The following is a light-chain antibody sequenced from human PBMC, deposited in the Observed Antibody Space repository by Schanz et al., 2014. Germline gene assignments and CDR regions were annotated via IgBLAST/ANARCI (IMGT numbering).Light chain of an antibody. CDR2: DVS. J-gene: IGLJ2*01. CDR3: SSYSRSNTVV. Sequence: QSALTQPRSVSGSPGQSVTISCTGTSSDVGTYNYVSWYQQHPGKAPKLMIYDVSKRPSGVPDRFSGSKSGNTASLTISGLQAEDESHYYCSSYSRSNTVVFGGGTKLTVL. V-gene: IGLV2-11*01. CDR1: SSDVGTYNY.